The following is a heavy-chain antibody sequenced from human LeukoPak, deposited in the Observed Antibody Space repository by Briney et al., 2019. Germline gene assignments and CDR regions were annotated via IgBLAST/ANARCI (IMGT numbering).Heavy chain of an antibody. D-gene: IGHD6-13*01. CDR3: ARAPYSSSWRNWFDP. CDR2: INHSGST. CDR1: GGSFSGYY. J-gene: IGHJ5*02. V-gene: IGHV4-34*01. Sequence: SETLSLTCAVYGGSFSGYYWSWIRQPPGKGLEWIGEINHSGSTNYNPSLKSRVTISVDTSKNQFSLKLSSVTAADTAVYYCARAPYSSSWRNWFDPWGQGTLVTVSS.